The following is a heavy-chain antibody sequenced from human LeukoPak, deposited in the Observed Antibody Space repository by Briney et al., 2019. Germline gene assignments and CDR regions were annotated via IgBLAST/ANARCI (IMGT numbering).Heavy chain of an antibody. V-gene: IGHV3-43D*03. Sequence: SGGSLRPSCAASGFTFDDYAMNWVRQAPRKGLEWVAFISWDGGSTYYADSVKGRFTIYRDNSKNCLYLQMNSLRAEDTALYYCAKDSFPKITIFGVVTPDYYYYMDVWGKGTTVTVSS. J-gene: IGHJ6*03. CDR2: ISWDGGST. D-gene: IGHD3-3*01. CDR1: GFTFDDYA. CDR3: AKDSFPKITIFGVVTPDYYYYMDV.